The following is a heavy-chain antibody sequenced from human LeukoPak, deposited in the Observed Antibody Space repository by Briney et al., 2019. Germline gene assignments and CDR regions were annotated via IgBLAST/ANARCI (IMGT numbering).Heavy chain of an antibody. CDR2: ISGSGGST. CDR3: ARGQTLTF. J-gene: IGHJ4*02. CDR1: GFTFSSYG. V-gene: IGHV3-23*01. Sequence: GGSLRLSCAASGFTFSSYGMSWVRQAPGKGLEWVSAISGSGGSTYYADSVKGRFTISRDNAKNALYLQMNSLRAEDTGVYFCARGQTLTFWGQGTLVTASS.